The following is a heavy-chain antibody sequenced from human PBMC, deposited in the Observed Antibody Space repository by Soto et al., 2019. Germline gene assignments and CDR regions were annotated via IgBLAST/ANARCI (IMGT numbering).Heavy chain of an antibody. CDR3: ARHAYDFWSGHPNPRYYYGMDV. CDR1: GYSFTSYW. V-gene: IGHV5-51*01. D-gene: IGHD3-3*01. Sequence: GESLKISCKGSGYSFTSYWIGWVRQMPGKGLEWMGIIYPGDFNTRYSPSLQGQVTISVDKSISTAYLQWSSLKATDTAMYYCARHAYDFWSGHPNPRYYYGMDVWGQGTTVTVSS. CDR2: IYPGDFNT. J-gene: IGHJ6*02.